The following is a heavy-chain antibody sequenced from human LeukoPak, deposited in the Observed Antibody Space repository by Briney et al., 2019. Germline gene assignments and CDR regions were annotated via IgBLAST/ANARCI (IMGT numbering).Heavy chain of an antibody. J-gene: IGHJ4*02. CDR3: AKDQKWGPADYYFDS. D-gene: IGHD2-2*01. V-gene: IGHV3-30*18. Sequence: GGSLRLSCAASGFTLSNYAMHWVRQAPGKGPGWVTVISTDGKDKKYADSVEGRFAISRDNSKNTLDLQMNSLRAEDTAVYYCAKDQKWGPADYYFDSWGQGTLVTVSS. CDR2: ISTDGKDK. CDR1: GFTLSNYA.